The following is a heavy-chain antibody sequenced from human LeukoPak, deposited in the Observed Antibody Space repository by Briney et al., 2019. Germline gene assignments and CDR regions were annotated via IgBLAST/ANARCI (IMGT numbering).Heavy chain of an antibody. CDR2: IYYSGST. D-gene: IGHD5-24*01. Sequence: PSETLSLTCTVSGGXMSSYYCSWIRQPPGKGREWIGYIYYSGSTKYNPSLKSRVTISVDTSKNQFSLKLSSVTAADTAVYYCARGARAGYNLEPFDYWGQGTLVTVSS. V-gene: IGHV4-59*08. J-gene: IGHJ4*02. CDR3: ARGARAGYNLEPFDY. CDR1: GGXMSSYY.